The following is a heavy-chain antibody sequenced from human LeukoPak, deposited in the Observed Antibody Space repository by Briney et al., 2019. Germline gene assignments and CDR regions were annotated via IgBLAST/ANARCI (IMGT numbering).Heavy chain of an antibody. CDR3: ARACSGGSCNLRAYYYYGMDV. CDR1: GGSISSGGYY. CDR2: IYYSGST. J-gene: IGHJ6*02. Sequence: SETLSLTCTVSGGSISSGGYYWSWIRQHPGKGLEWIGYIYYSGSTYYNPSLKSRVTISVDTSKNQFSLKLSSVTAADTAVYYCARACSGGSCNLRAYYYYGMDVWGQGTTVTVSS. V-gene: IGHV4-31*03. D-gene: IGHD2-15*01.